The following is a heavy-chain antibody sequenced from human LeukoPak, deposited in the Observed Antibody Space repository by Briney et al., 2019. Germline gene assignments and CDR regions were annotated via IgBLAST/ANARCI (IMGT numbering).Heavy chain of an antibody. D-gene: IGHD1-26*01. Sequence: ASVKVSCKASGYTFTSYDINWVRQATAQGLEWMGWMNPNSGNTGYAQKFQGRVTITRNTSISTAYMELSSLRSEDTAVYYCARGLGWELHSDYFDYWGQGTLVTVSS. CDR2: MNPNSGNT. V-gene: IGHV1-8*03. J-gene: IGHJ4*02. CDR1: GYTFTSYD. CDR3: ARGLGWELHSDYFDY.